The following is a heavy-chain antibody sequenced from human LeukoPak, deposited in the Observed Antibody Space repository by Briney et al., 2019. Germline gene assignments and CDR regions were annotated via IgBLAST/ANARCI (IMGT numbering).Heavy chain of an antibody. J-gene: IGHJ6*03. Sequence: SETLFLTCTVSGGSIGRSSYYWGWIHQPPGKGLEWIGSIYYSGSTSYNPSLKSRVTISVDTSKNQFSLKLSSVTAADTAVYYCARAARGYDSWGYYYYYMDVWGKGTTVTVSS. CDR2: IYYSGST. V-gene: IGHV4-39*07. D-gene: IGHD5-12*01. CDR3: ARAARGYDSWGYYYYYMDV. CDR1: GGSIGRSSYY.